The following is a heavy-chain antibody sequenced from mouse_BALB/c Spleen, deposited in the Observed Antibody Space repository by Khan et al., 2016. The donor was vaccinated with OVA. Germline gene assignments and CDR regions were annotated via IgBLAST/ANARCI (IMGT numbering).Heavy chain of an antibody. Sequence: EVKLLESGPDLVKPSQSLSLTCTVTGYSITSGYNWHWIRQFPGDKLEWMGYIHYSGSTNYSPSLKSRISITRDTSRNQFFLQLNSVTTEDTATXSGARAGYYPSFDVWGAGTTVTVSS. CDR1: GYSITSGYN. D-gene: IGHD2-3*01. CDR2: IHYSGST. CDR3: ARAGYYPSFDV. J-gene: IGHJ1*01. V-gene: IGHV3-1*02.